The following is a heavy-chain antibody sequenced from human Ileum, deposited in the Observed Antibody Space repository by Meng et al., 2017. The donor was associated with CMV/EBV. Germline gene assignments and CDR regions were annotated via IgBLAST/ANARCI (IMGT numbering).Heavy chain of an antibody. CDR3: ARDRGYCSSTSCYIGGSGWFDP. CDR1: YA. Sequence: YAISWVRQAPGQGLEWMGGIIPIFGTANYAQKFQGRVTITTDESTSTAYMELSSLRSEDTAVYYCARDRGYCSSTSCYIGGSGWFDPWGQGTLVTVSS. D-gene: IGHD2-2*02. J-gene: IGHJ5*02. V-gene: IGHV1-69*05. CDR2: IIPIFGTA.